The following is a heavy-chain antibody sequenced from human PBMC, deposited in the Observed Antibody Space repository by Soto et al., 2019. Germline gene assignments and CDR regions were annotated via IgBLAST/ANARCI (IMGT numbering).Heavy chain of an antibody. D-gene: IGHD4-4*01. Sequence: SETLSLTCAVYGGSFSGYYWSWIRQPPGKGLEWIGEVNHSGITNYNPSLKSRVTISVDTSKNQFSLKLGSVTAADTAVYYCASPFYDYKHYYGMDVWGPGPPV. J-gene: IGHJ6*02. CDR2: VNHSGIT. CDR1: GGSFSGYY. CDR3: ASPFYDYKHYYGMDV. V-gene: IGHV4-34*01.